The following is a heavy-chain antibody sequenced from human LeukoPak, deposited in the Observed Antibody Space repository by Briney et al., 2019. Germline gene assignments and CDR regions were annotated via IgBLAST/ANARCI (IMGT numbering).Heavy chain of an antibody. CDR1: GASLSGGSFY. D-gene: IGHD5-12*01. J-gene: IGHJ4*02. V-gene: IGHV4-31*03. CDR2: ILYTGNA. Sequence: SETLSLTCTVSGASLSGGSFYWNWIRQHPGEGLEWIGNILYTGNAYYNPSLKSRVTISVDTSKNQFSLKLSSVTAADTAVYYCARAPRGGYVGYQFDFWGQGTQVTVSS. CDR3: ARAPRGGYVGYQFDF.